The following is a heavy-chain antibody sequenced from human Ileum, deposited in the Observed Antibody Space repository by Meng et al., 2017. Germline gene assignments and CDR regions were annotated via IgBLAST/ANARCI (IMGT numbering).Heavy chain of an antibody. V-gene: IGHV4-4*02. Sequence: QVQRQGPGPGLVKHSETLSLTCAVSGGSIESNNWWTWIRQPPGQGLEWIGEVYHSGSTHYNPSLQSRVTISIDNSKNRFSLSLNSVTAADTAIYYCARADYVRYFDLWGRGTLVTVSS. CDR2: VYHSGST. CDR3: ARADYVRYFDL. D-gene: IGHD3-10*02. J-gene: IGHJ2*01. CDR1: GGSIESNNW.